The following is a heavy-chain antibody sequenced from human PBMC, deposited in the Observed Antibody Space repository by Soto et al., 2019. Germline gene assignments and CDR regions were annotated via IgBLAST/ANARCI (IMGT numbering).Heavy chain of an antibody. Sequence: ASVKVSCKASGYTFTSYGISWVRQAPGQGLEWMGWISDKNGNTNYAQKLQVRVTMTTDTSTSTAYMELRSLRSDDSAVYYCARRYSSSWYAFDIWGQGTMVTVSS. J-gene: IGHJ3*02. CDR2: ISDKNGNT. CDR3: ARRYSSSWYAFDI. D-gene: IGHD6-13*01. V-gene: IGHV1-18*01. CDR1: GYTFTSYG.